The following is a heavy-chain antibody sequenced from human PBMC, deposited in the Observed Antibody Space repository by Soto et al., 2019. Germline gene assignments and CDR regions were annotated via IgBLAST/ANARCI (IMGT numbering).Heavy chain of an antibody. J-gene: IGHJ5*02. CDR1: GFTFSSYA. V-gene: IGHV3-23*01. Sequence: GGSLRLSCAASGFTFSSYAMSWVRQAPGKGLEWVSAISGSGGSTYYADSVKGRFTISRDNSKNTLYLQMNSLRAEDTAVYYCAKDGLVVEWPLGFDPWGQGTLVTVSS. CDR2: ISGSGGST. D-gene: IGHD3-3*01. CDR3: AKDGLVVEWPLGFDP.